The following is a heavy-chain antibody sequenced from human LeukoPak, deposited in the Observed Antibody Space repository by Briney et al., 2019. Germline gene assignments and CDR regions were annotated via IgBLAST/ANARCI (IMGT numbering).Heavy chain of an antibody. CDR2: INHSGST. J-gene: IGHJ3*02. V-gene: IGHV4-34*01. CDR3: AYLQRDSSGPDAFDI. Sequence: SETLSLTCAVYGGSFSGYYWSWIRQPPGKGLEWIGEINHSGSTNYNPSLKSRVTISVDTSKNQFSLKLSSVTAADTAAYYCAYLQRDSSGPDAFDIWGQGTMVTVSS. CDR1: GGSFSGYY. D-gene: IGHD3-22*01.